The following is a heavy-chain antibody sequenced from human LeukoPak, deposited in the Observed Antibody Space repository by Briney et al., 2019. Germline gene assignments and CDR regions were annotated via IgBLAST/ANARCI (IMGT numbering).Heavy chain of an antibody. CDR1: GGSISSYY. D-gene: IGHD6-6*01. V-gene: IGHV4-4*07. Sequence: PSETLSLTCTVSGGSISSYYWSRIRQPAGKGLEWIGRIYTSGSTNYNPSLKSRVTMSVDTSKNQFSLKLSSVTAADTAVYYCAREPGIAARRKGFDYWGQGTLVTVSS. CDR3: AREPGIAARRKGFDY. CDR2: IYTSGST. J-gene: IGHJ4*02.